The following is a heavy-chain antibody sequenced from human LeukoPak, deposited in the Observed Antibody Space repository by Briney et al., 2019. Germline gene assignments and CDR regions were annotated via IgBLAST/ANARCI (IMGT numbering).Heavy chain of an antibody. J-gene: IGHJ4*02. CDR3: AREAPDYYDSSGYYYYFDY. CDR2: ISWNSADI. Sequence: GGSLRLSCAASGFTFDDYAMHWVRQVPGKGLEWVSGISWNSADINYADSVKGRFTISRDNAKNSLYLQMNSLRAEDTAVYYCAREAPDYYDSSGYYYYFDYWGQGTLVTVSS. CDR1: GFTFDDYA. V-gene: IGHV3-9*01. D-gene: IGHD3-22*01.